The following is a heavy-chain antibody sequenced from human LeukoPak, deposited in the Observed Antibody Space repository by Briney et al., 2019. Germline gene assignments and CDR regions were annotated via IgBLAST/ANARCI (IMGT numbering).Heavy chain of an antibody. D-gene: IGHD6-13*01. CDR3: ARPSSDWPQPRPFDY. V-gene: IGHV3-11*04. CDR1: GDSLNTYY. CDR2: INYSGSNI. Sequence: GTLSLTCTVSGDSLNTYYWSWIRQPPGKGLEWVSDINYSGSNIYYADSVKGRFTVSRDNAKNSLYLQMNSLRAEDTAVYYCARPSSDWPQPRPFDYWSQGTLVTVSS. J-gene: IGHJ4*02.